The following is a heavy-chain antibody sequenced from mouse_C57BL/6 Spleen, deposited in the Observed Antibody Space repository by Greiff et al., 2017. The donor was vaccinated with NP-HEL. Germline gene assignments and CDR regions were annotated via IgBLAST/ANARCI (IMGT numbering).Heavy chain of an antibody. CDR1: GFSLTSYG. V-gene: IGHV2-5*01. CDR2: IWRGGST. CDR3: AKEGNYYGSSYNFDY. J-gene: IGHJ2*01. D-gene: IGHD1-1*01. Sequence: QVQLQQSGPGLVQPSQSLSITCTVSGFSLTSYGVHWVRQSPGKGLEWLGVIWRGGSTDYNAAFMSRLSITKDNSKSQVFFKMNSLQADDTAIYYCAKEGNYYGSSYNFDYWGQGTTLTVSS.